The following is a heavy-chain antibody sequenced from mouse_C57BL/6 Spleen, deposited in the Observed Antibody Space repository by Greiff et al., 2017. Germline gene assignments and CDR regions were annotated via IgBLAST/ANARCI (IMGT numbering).Heavy chain of an antibody. V-gene: IGHV1-64*01. CDR1: GYTFTSYW. D-gene: IGHD1-1*01. CDR2: IHPNSGST. CDR3: AREGYYYGSSSYWYFDV. Sequence: QVQLQQPGAELVKPGASVKLSCKASGYTFTSYWMHWVKQRPGQGLEWIGMIHPNSGSTNYNEKFKSKATLTVDKSSSTAYMQLSSLTSEDSAVYYCAREGYYYGSSSYWYFDVWGTGTTVTVSS. J-gene: IGHJ1*03.